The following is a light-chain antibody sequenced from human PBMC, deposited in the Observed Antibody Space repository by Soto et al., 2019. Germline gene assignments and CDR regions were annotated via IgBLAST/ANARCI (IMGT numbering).Light chain of an antibody. Sequence: DIQMTQSPSTLSASVGDRVTITCRASQSISSWLAWYQQKPGKAPKLLIYDASSLESGVPSRFSGSGSGTEFTLTISSLRPDDFATYYCQQYNRPYTFGQGTKLEIK. CDR2: DAS. V-gene: IGKV1-5*01. CDR3: QQYNRPYT. CDR1: QSISSW. J-gene: IGKJ2*01.